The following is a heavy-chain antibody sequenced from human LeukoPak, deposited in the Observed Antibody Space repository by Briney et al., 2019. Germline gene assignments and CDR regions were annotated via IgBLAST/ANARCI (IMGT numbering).Heavy chain of an antibody. CDR2: INTDGTVT. Sequence: GGPLRLSCAASGFTFSKYWMLWVRQAPRKGLESVSRINTDGTVTTYADSVKGRFTVSRDNADNTMFLQMNSVRDEDTAVYYCATKQWLAPPPDSWGQGTPVTVSS. CDR3: ATKQWLAPPPDS. D-gene: IGHD6-19*01. CDR1: GFTFSKYW. J-gene: IGHJ4*02. V-gene: IGHV3-74*01.